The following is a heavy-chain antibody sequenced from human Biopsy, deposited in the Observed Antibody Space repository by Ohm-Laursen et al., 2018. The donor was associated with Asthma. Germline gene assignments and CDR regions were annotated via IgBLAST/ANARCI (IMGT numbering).Heavy chain of an antibody. CDR1: GYTFTDYS. CDR3: ARDRGYCSGGTCPSWFDP. J-gene: IGHJ5*02. CDR2: INPNSGDT. V-gene: IGHV1-2*06. D-gene: IGHD2-15*01. Sequence: AATVKISCKTSGYTFTDYSIHWVRQAPGQGLEWMGRINPNSGDTKYAQRFQGRVTVTRDRSISTAYMELSRLRSDDTAVYYCARDRGYCSGGTCPSWFDPWGQGTLVIVSS.